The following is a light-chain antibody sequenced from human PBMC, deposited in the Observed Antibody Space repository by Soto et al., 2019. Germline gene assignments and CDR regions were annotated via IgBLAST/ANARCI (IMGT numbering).Light chain of an antibody. V-gene: IGKV1-39*01. Sequence: EIHMTQSPSSLSASVGDRVTSTCRASQTISNYLNWYQQKPGKAPKLLIYAASSLQSGVPSRFSGSESGTGFTLTINSLQPEDFATYYCQHTYSTPHTFGQGTRLEIK. CDR2: AAS. CDR1: QTISNY. J-gene: IGKJ5*01. CDR3: QHTYSTPHT.